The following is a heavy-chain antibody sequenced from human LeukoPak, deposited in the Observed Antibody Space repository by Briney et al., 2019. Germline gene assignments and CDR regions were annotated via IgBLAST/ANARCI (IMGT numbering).Heavy chain of an antibody. CDR3: VKDAGTA. J-gene: IGHJ5*02. V-gene: IGHV3-7*01. CDR2: IKKDGSEK. D-gene: IGHD2-8*02. Sequence: TGGSLRLSCAASGFTFSNNWMGWVRQAPGKGLECVANIKKDGSEKYYINSVKGRFTISRDNAKNSLYLQMNSLRAEDTALYYCVKDAGTAWGQGTLVTVSS. CDR1: GFTFSNNW.